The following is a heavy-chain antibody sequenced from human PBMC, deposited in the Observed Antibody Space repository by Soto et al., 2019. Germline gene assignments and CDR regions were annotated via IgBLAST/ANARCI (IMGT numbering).Heavy chain of an antibody. CDR3: ARDQGGDLDY. Sequence: QVQLQESGPGLMKPSRTLSLTCTVSGASIGRGGYYWTWIRQHPGKALEWMGHIHFSGETNYNPSLMGRLTMSIDTSTNQFSLNLAAVTAADTAMYYCARDQGGDLDYWGQGTLVTVSS. V-gene: IGHV4-31*03. D-gene: IGHD2-21*01. CDR2: IHFSGET. J-gene: IGHJ4*02. CDR1: GASIGRGGYY.